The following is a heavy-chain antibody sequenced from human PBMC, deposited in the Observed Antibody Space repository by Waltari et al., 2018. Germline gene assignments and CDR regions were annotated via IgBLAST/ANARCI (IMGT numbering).Heavy chain of an antibody. CDR2: ISGSGGST. V-gene: IGHV3-23*04. J-gene: IGHJ4*02. Sequence: EVQLVESGGGLVQPGGSLRLSCAASGFTFSSYAMSWVRQAPGKGLEWVSAISGSGGSTYYADSVKGRFTISRYNSKNTLYLQMNSLRAEDTAVYYCANRIAVAGSIDYWGQGTLVTVSS. CDR3: ANRIAVAGSIDY. D-gene: IGHD6-19*01. CDR1: GFTFSSYA.